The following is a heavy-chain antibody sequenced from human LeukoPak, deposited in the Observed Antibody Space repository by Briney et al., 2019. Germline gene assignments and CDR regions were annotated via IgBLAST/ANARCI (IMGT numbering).Heavy chain of an antibody. CDR1: GFTLSSYS. CDR2: ISSSSTYK. Sequence: GGSLRLSCAASGFTLSSYSMSWVRQAPGKGLEWVSSISSSSTYKYYVDSVKGRFTISRDNAKNSLYLQMNSLRAEDTAVYYCARGAITGTASFDYWDQGTLVTVSS. D-gene: IGHD1-7*01. CDR3: ARGAITGTASFDY. J-gene: IGHJ4*02. V-gene: IGHV3-21*01.